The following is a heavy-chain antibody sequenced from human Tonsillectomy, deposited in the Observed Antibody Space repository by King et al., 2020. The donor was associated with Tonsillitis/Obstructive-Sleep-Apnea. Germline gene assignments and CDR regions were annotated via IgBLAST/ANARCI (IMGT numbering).Heavy chain of an antibody. CDR3: ARHVKLWHFDY. CDR2: IYYSGNT. D-gene: IGHD3-10*01. Sequence: VQLQESGPGLVKPSATLSLTCTVSGDSISSYYWSWIRPPPGKGLEWIGYIYYSGNTNYNPSLKSRVTISVDTSKNQFSLKLSSVTAADTAVYYCARHVKLWHFDYWGQGTLVTVSS. V-gene: IGHV4-59*08. CDR1: GDSISSYY. J-gene: IGHJ4*02.